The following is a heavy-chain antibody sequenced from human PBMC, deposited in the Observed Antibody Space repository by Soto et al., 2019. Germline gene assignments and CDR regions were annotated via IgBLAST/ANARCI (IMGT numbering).Heavy chain of an antibody. CDR1: GDRCTPYW. Sequence: GESRTVPCHGAGDRCTPYWIGWVRTLPGKGLEWMGLIYPGDSDTTYSPTFQGQVTFSVDKSVSSVYLQWSSLKASDSAMYDCARLGIAVGGRGACDSWGQGTRVTVS. CDR2: IYPGDSDT. V-gene: IGHV5-51*01. CDR3: ARLGIAVGGRGACDS. J-gene: IGHJ3*02. D-gene: IGHD6-19*01.